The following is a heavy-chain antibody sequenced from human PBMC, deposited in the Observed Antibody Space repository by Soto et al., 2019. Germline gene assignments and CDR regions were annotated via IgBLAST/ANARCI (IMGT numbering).Heavy chain of an antibody. Sequence: QVQLMQSGAEVKKPGASVKVSCKASGNTFTNYYIHWVRQAPGQGLEWMGTINTSGGNTTYAQKFLCRVTMTRATSTSTLDMELTSLRSEATAVYYCARGGLVVVVTAAFDYWCQGTLVTVSS. J-gene: IGHJ4*02. CDR1: GNTFTNYY. CDR3: ARGGLVVVVTAAFDY. CDR2: INTSGGNT. D-gene: IGHD2-21*02. V-gene: IGHV1-46*03.